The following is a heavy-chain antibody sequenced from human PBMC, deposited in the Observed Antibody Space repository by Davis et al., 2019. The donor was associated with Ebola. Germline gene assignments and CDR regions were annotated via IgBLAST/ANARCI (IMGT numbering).Heavy chain of an antibody. Sequence: GESLKISCKGSGYSFSRYWIGWVRQMPGKGLEWMGIIYPGDSDTRYSPSFQGQVTISADKSISTAYLQWSSLKASDTAMYYCARQGGGSGRLTSFDYWGQGTLITVSS. CDR1: GYSFSRYW. D-gene: IGHD1-26*01. CDR2: IYPGDSDT. V-gene: IGHV5-51*01. CDR3: ARQGGGSGRLTSFDY. J-gene: IGHJ4*02.